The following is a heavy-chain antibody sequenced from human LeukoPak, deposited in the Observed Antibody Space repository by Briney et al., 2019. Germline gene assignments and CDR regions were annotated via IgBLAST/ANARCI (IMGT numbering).Heavy chain of an antibody. V-gene: IGHV4-59*01. D-gene: IGHD3-10*01. CDR2: IYYSGST. CDR3: AREYYYGSGSYSHDAFDI. CDR1: GGSISSYY. Sequence: SETLSLTCTVSGGSISSYYWSWIRQPPGKGLEWIGYIYYSGSTNYNPSLKSRVTISVDTSKNQFSLKLSSETAADTAVYYCAREYYYGSGSYSHDAFDIWGQGTMVTVSS. J-gene: IGHJ3*02.